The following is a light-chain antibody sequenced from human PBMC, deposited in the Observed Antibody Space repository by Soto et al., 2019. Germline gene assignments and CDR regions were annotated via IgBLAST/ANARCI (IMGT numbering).Light chain of an antibody. J-gene: IGKJ1*01. CDR1: QGISNY. V-gene: IGKV1-27*01. CDR3: QKYNSAPWT. CDR2: DAS. Sequence: DIQMTQSPSSLSASVGDRVTITCRASQGISNYLGWYQQKPGKVPKLLIYDASTLESGVPSRFSGSGSGTDFTLTISSLQPEDVATYYCQKYNSAPWTFGQGTKVEIK.